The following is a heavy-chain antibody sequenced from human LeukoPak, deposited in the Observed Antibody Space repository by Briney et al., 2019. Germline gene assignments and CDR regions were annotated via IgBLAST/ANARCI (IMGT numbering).Heavy chain of an antibody. Sequence: GGSLRLSCAASGFTFSSYAMSWVRQAPGKGLEWVSAIRGSGGSTYYADSVKGRFTISRDNSKNTLYLQMNSLRAEDTAVYYCAKSTSPLRFLEWLAPVYYFDYWGQGTLVTVSS. J-gene: IGHJ4*02. CDR3: AKSTSPLRFLEWLAPVYYFDY. CDR2: IRGSGGST. CDR1: GFTFSSYA. V-gene: IGHV3-23*01. D-gene: IGHD3-3*01.